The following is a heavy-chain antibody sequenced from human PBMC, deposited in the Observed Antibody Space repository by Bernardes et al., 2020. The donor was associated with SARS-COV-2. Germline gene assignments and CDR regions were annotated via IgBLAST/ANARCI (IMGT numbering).Heavy chain of an antibody. CDR1: GFTFSSYS. Sequence: VGSLSLSCAASGFTFSSYSMNWVRQAPGKGLEWVSFISSSSSYIYYADSVKGRFTISRDNAKNSLYLQMNSLRAEDTAVYYCARGQYCSSTSCYVDYWGQGTLVTVSS. V-gene: IGHV3-21*01. J-gene: IGHJ4*02. D-gene: IGHD2-2*01. CDR3: ARGQYCSSTSCYVDY. CDR2: ISSSSSYI.